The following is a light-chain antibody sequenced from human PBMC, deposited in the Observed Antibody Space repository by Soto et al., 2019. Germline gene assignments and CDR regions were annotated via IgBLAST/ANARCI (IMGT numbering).Light chain of an antibody. Sequence: QAVVTQPSSASGSPGQSVTISCTGTSSDVGGYNYVSWYQQPPGKAPKLMIYEVSKRPSGVPDRFSGSRSGNTASLTVSGLQAEDEADYYCSSYAGSNNLVFGGGTKLTVL. CDR1: SSDVGGYNY. V-gene: IGLV2-8*01. CDR2: EVS. J-gene: IGLJ2*01. CDR3: SSYAGSNNLV.